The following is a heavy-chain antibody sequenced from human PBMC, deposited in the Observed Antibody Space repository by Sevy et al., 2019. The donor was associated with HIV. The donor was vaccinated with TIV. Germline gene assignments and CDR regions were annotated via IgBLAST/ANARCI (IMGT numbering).Heavy chain of an antibody. Sequence: ASVKVSCKASGYTFASEGISWVRQAPGQGLEWMGWIGAHNRNRNSAQKFQTRVTLTIDRSTSTAFMELRGLRSDDTAMYYCARVPTYYYGSATYFESWGQGTLVTVSS. J-gene: IGHJ4*02. CDR2: IGAHNRNR. D-gene: IGHD3-10*01. V-gene: IGHV1-18*01. CDR3: ARVPTYYYGSATYFES. CDR1: GYTFASEG.